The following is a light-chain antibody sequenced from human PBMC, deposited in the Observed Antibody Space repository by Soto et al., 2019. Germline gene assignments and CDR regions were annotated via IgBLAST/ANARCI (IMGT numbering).Light chain of an antibody. CDR3: SSYTSSSTAGV. V-gene: IGLV2-14*01. CDR1: SSDVGGYNY. J-gene: IGLJ1*01. Sequence: QSVLTQPASVSGSPGQSITISCTGTSSDVGGYNYVSWYQQHPGKAPKLMIYDVSNRPSGVSNRFSGSKSGNTASLTISGLQAEDEADYYCSSYTSSSTAGVFGTGTKATVL. CDR2: DVS.